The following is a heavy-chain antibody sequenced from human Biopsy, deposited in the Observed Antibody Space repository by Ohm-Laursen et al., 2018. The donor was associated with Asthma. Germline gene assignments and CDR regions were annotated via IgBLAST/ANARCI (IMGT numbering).Heavy chain of an antibody. D-gene: IGHD4-17*01. CDR1: GYSLTDLS. V-gene: IGHV1-24*01. CDR2: HDHEEGGT. J-gene: IGHJ4*02. Sequence: GASVKVSCKISGYSLTDLSMHWVRQAPGRGLEWMGGHDHEEGGTVNARRFQGRVTMTEDTSTDTACMELSSLSSDDTAVYYCASDFPKDYVRYNFQFWGQGTLVTVSS. CDR3: ASDFPKDYVRYNFQF.